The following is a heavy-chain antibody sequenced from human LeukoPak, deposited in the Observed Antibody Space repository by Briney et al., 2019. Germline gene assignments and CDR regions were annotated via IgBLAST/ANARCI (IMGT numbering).Heavy chain of an antibody. CDR2: IRWDDDK. Sequence: ESGPTLVKPTPPLTLTCTFSGSSLSTSGLGVAWIRQPPVKALEWFALIRWDDDKRFSPSLKSRLTITKDTSKNQVLLTMTNMDPVDTATYYCAHTLEWGLADYWGQGTLVTVSS. V-gene: IGHV2-5*02. CDR1: GSSLSTSGLG. J-gene: IGHJ4*02. CDR3: AHTLEWGLADY. D-gene: IGHD1-26*01.